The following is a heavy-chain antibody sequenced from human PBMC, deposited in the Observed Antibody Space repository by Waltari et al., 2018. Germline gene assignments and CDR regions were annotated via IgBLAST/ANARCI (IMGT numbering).Heavy chain of an antibody. Sequence: QVQLVNSGGGVVQPGRSLRLSCAASGFSFSGSGMHWVRQAPGKGLEWLALISYDGSNTNYADSVKGRFTISRDNPTNILYLEMNSLRAEDTAVYYCAKDLDDFPWGMDVWGQGTTVTVSS. CDR3: AKDLDDFPWGMDV. D-gene: IGHD1-1*01. J-gene: IGHJ6*02. V-gene: IGHV3-30*18. CDR1: GFSFSGSG. CDR2: ISYDGSNT.